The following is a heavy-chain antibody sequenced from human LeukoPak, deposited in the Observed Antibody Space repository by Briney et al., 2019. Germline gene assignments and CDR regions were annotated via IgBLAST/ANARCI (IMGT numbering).Heavy chain of an antibody. V-gene: IGHV3-23*01. D-gene: IGHD3-22*01. CDR1: GFTFSSYA. CDR2: ISGSGGST. CDR3: AKVKYYYDSSGYSKTIDY. J-gene: IGHJ4*02. Sequence: GGSLRLSCAASGFTFSSYAMSWVRQAPGKGLEWVSAISGSGGSTYYADSVKGRFTISRDNSKNTLYLQMNSLRDEDTAVYYCAKVKYYYDSSGYSKTIDYWGQGTLVTVSS.